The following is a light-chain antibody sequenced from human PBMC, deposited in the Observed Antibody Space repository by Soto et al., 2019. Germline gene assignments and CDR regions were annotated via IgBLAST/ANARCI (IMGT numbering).Light chain of an antibody. CDR3: SSYTSSSTPYV. CDR2: EVG. V-gene: IGLV2-14*01. CDR1: SSDVGGYNY. Sequence: QSALTQPASVSGSPGQSITISCTGTSSDVGGYNYVSWYQQHPGKAPKLMIYEVGNRPSGVSNRFSGSKSGNTASLTISGLQAEDEADYYCSSYTSSSTPYVFGTGTRV. J-gene: IGLJ1*01.